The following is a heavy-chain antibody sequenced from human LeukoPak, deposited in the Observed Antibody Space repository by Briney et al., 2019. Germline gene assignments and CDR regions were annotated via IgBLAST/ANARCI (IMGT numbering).Heavy chain of an antibody. CDR1: GYSISSGYY. CDR3: ARQKYGDYRNAFDI. V-gene: IGHV4-38-2*02. CDR2: IYFTGGT. J-gene: IGHJ3*02. D-gene: IGHD4-17*01. Sequence: PSETLSLTCTVSGYSISSGYYWGWIRQPPGKGLEYIGSIYFTGGTYYNPSLKSRVTISVDTSKNQFSLNLSSVTAADTAVYYCARQKYGDYRNAFDIWGQGRMVTVSS.